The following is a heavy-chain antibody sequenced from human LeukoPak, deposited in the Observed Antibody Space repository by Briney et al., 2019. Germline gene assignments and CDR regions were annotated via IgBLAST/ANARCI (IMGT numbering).Heavy chain of an antibody. CDR1: GGSISSGSYY. V-gene: IGHV4-61*02. CDR2: IYTSVST. J-gene: IGHJ5*02. Sequence: SQTLSLTCTVSGGSISSGSYYRNWIRQPAGKGLEWIGRIYTSVSTNYHPSLKNRVTISVDTSKNQFSLRLTSVTAADTAVYHCARGSIAVAHLASSWFDPWGQGMLVTVSS. CDR3: ARGSIAVAHLASSWFDP. D-gene: IGHD6-19*01.